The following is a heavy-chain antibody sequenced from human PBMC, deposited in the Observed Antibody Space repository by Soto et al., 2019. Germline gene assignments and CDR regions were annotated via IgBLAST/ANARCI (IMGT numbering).Heavy chain of an antibody. CDR3: AKHFVNGEVDY. V-gene: IGHV3-23*01. D-gene: IGHD3-10*01. CDR1: GFTFSTYA. Sequence: EVQLLESGGGLVQPGGSLRLSCAASGFTFSTYARSWVRQPPGKGLEWVSIVSDGGSDAFYADSVKGRFAISRDNSKNTLYLQMNSLTAEDTAVYYCAKHFVNGEVDYWGQGTPVTVSS. J-gene: IGHJ4*02. CDR2: VSDGGSDA.